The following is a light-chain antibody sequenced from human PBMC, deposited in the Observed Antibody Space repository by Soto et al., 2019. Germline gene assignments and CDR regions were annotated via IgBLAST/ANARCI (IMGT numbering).Light chain of an antibody. J-gene: IGLJ1*01. Sequence: QSVLIQPPSASGTPGQRVTFSCSGSSSNIGTNAVNWYQQFPGTAPKVVIYNIDERPSGVPDRFSGSKSGTSASLAISGLQSEDEADYYCSAWDASLNGYVFGTGSKLTVL. V-gene: IGLV1-44*01. CDR1: SSNIGTNA. CDR2: NID. CDR3: SAWDASLNGYV.